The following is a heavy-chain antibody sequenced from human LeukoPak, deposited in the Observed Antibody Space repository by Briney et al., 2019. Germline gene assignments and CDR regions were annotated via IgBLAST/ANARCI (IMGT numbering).Heavy chain of an antibody. D-gene: IGHD3-22*01. V-gene: IGHV1-69*02. Sequence: SVKVSCKASGGTFSSYTISWVRQAPGQGLEWMGRIIPILGIANYAQKFQGRVTITADKSTSTAYMELSSLGSEGTAVYYCARYDSSGSPSDYWGQGTLVTVSS. J-gene: IGHJ4*02. CDR3: ARYDSSGSPSDY. CDR2: IIPILGIA. CDR1: GGTFSSYT.